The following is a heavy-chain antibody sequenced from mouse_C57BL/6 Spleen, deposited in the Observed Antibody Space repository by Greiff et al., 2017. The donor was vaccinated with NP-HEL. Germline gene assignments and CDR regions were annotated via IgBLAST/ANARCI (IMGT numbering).Heavy chain of an antibody. CDR1: GYTFTSYW. Sequence: QVQLQQPGAELVKPGASVKMSCKASGYTFTSYWITWVKQRPGQGLEWIGDNYPGSGSTNYNEKFKSKATLTVDTSSSTAYMQLSSLTSEDSAVYYCARVDIVGDYYGSSPFAYWGQGTLVTVSA. CDR3: ARVDIVGDYYGSSPFAY. V-gene: IGHV1-55*01. J-gene: IGHJ3*01. CDR2: NYPGSGST. D-gene: IGHD1-1*01.